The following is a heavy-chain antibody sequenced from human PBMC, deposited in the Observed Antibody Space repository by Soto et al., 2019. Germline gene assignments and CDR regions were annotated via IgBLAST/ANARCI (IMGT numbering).Heavy chain of an antibody. V-gene: IGHV3-23*01. D-gene: IGHD3-10*01. J-gene: IGHJ6*02. CDR3: ARDGLSWGSGSYYNGMDV. CDR2: IDLSGADT. Sequence: TGGSLRLSXAASGLTFNNYAMTWVRQAPGKGLEWVSAIDLSGADTYYADSVKGRFTVSRDNSKNTPYLQMNSLRAEDTAVYYCARDGLSWGSGSYYNGMDVWGQGTTVTVSS. CDR1: GLTFNNYA.